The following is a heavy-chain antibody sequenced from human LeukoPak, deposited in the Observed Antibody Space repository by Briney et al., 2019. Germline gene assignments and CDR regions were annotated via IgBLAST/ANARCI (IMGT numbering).Heavy chain of an antibody. J-gene: IGHJ5*02. Sequence: ASVTVSYTASGYTFTGYYMHWVRQAPGQGLERMGWINPNSGGTNYAQKFQGRVTMTRDTSISTAYMELSRLRSDDTAVYYCARAGRVYDILTALDPWGQGTLVTVSS. CDR2: INPNSGGT. CDR1: GYTFTGYY. V-gene: IGHV1-2*02. D-gene: IGHD3-9*01. CDR3: ARAGRVYDILTALDP.